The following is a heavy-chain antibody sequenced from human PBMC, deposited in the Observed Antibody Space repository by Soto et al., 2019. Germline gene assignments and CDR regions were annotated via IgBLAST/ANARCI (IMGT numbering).Heavy chain of an antibody. D-gene: IGHD6-19*01. CDR2: IFQSGST. CDR1: GGTIRSPDW. CDR3: ARGRGRYSSGWSWFDP. V-gene: IGHV4-4*02. J-gene: IGHJ5*02. Sequence: SETLALTCTVSGGTIRSPDWWTWVRQPPGKGLEWIGEIFQSGSTNYTPSLESRVTISVDKSKNQFPLTLTSVTAADTAVYFCARGRGRYSSGWSWFDPWGQGILVTVSS.